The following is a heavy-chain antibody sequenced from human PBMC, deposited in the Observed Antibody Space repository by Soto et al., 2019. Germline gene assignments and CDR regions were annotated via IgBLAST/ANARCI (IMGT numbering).Heavy chain of an antibody. CDR3: ARSIRRFWSGYSTLHAGYLFDP. CDR1: GGSFSGYY. Sequence: PSETLSLTCAVYGGSFSGYYWSWIRQPPGKGLEWIGEINHSGSTNYNPSLKSRVTISVDTSKNQFSLKLSSVTAADTAVYYCARSIRRFWSGYSTLHAGYLFDPWGQGTLVTVSS. V-gene: IGHV4-34*01. D-gene: IGHD3-3*01. J-gene: IGHJ5*02. CDR2: INHSGST.